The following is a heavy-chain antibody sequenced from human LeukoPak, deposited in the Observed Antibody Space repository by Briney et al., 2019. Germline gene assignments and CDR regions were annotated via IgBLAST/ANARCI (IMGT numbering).Heavy chain of an antibody. J-gene: IGHJ4*02. CDR2: ISWNSGSI. Sequence: GGSLRLSCAASGFTFSSYGMHWVRQAPGKGLEWVSGISWNSGSIGYADSVKGRFTISRDNAKNSLYLQMNSPRAEDTALYYCAKGGYDLDYYFDYWGQGILVTVSS. V-gene: IGHV3-9*01. D-gene: IGHD2-2*01. CDR1: GFTFSSYG. CDR3: AKGGYDLDYYFDY.